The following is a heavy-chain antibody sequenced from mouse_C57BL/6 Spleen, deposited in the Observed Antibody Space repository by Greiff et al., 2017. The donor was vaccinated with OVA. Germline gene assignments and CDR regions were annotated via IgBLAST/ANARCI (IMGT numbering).Heavy chain of an antibody. CDR3: TLMVTTKAMDY. D-gene: IGHD2-2*01. J-gene: IGHJ4*01. CDR1: GYTFTDYE. Sequence: QVQLQQSGAELVRPGASVTLSCKASGYTFTDYEMHWVKQTPVHGLEWIGAIDPETGGTAYNQKFKGKAILTADKSSSTAYMELRSLTSEDSAVYYCTLMVTTKAMDYWGQGTSVTVSS. CDR2: IDPETGGT. V-gene: IGHV1-15*01.